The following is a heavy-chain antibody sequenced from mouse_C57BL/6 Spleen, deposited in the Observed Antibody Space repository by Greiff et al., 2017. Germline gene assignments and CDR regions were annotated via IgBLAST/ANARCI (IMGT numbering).Heavy chain of an antibody. Sequence: QVQLKQSGAELVKPGASVKISCKASGYAFSSYWMNWVKQRPGKGLEWIGQIYPGAGDTNYNGKFKGKATLTADKSSSTAYMQLSSLTSEDSAVYFCARSAHFGSGYFDVWGTGTTVTVSS. J-gene: IGHJ1*03. CDR3: ARSAHFGSGYFDV. V-gene: IGHV1-80*01. CDR1: GYAFSSYW. D-gene: IGHD1-1*01. CDR2: IYPGAGDT.